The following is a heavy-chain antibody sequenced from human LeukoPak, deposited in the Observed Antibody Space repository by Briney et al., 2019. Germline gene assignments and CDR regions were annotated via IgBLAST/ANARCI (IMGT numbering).Heavy chain of an antibody. J-gene: IGHJ6*03. CDR1: GGSFSGYY. CDR3: ARAPRDRGYCGATSCFEYMDV. Sequence: SETLSLTCAVYGGSFSGYYWSWIRQPPGKGLEWIGEINHSGSTNYNPSLKSRVTISVDTSKTQFSRKVTSVTAADTAVYYCARAPRDRGYCGATSCFEYMDVWGRGTTVTISS. V-gene: IGHV4-34*01. CDR2: INHSGST. D-gene: IGHD2-2*01.